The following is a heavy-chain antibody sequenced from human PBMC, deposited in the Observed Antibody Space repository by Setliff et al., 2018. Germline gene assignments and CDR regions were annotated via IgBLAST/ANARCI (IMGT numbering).Heavy chain of an antibody. V-gene: IGHV3-73*01. CDR2: VRTKGSTYAT. CDR1: GFSFSAVA. J-gene: IGHJ5*02. Sequence: PGGSLRLSCAASGFSFSAVAMHWVRQASGKGLEWVGRVRTKGSTYATSYAASVEGRFAISRDNARNSLYLQMNSLRVEDTAVYYCARDGYPGTSWGQGTLVTVSS. CDR3: ARDGYPGTS. D-gene: IGHD2-2*03.